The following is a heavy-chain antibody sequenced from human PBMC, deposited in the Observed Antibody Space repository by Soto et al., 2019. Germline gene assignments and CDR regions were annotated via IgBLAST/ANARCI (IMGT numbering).Heavy chain of an antibody. Sequence: SETLSLTCTVSGGSLSGYYWSWVRQPPGQELEWIGYVYFTGNTNYNPSLRSRVTISVDTVNNQFSLELTSVTSADTAVYFCARPGGPDMNRGVIYPYYWGRGILVTVSS. CDR2: VYFTGNT. CDR3: ARPGGPDMNRGVIYPYY. CDR1: GGSLSGYY. D-gene: IGHD3-10*01. J-gene: IGHJ4*02. V-gene: IGHV4-59*01.